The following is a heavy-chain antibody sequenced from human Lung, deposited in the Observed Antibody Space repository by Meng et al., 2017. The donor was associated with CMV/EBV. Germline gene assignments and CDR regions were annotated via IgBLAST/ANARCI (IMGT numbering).Heavy chain of an antibody. CDR3: ARGEPRDKTYDY. CDR1: GYTFTSYY. Sequence: ASVKVSCKSSGYTFTSYYMHWVRQAPGQGLEWMGIINPSCGSTSYAQKFQGRVTMTRDTSTSTVYMELSSLRSEDTAVYYCARGEPRDKTYDYWGQGTLVTVSS. D-gene: IGHD1-26*01. J-gene: IGHJ4*02. V-gene: IGHV1-46*01. CDR2: INPSCGST.